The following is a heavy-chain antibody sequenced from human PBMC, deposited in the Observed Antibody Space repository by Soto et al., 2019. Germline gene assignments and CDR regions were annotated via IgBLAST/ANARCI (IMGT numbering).Heavy chain of an antibody. CDR3: ARYLLMVYAIVPQYFDY. D-gene: IGHD2-8*01. Sequence: GASVKVSCKASGYTFTSYGISWVRQAPGQGLEWMGWISAYNGNTNYAQKLQGRVTMTTDTSTSTAYMELRSLRSDDTAVYYCARYLLMVYAIVPQYFDYWGQGTLVTVSS. J-gene: IGHJ4*02. CDR2: ISAYNGNT. V-gene: IGHV1-18*01. CDR1: GYTFTSYG.